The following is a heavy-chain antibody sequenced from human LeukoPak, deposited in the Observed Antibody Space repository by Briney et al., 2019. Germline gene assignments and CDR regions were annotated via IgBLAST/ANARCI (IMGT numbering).Heavy chain of an antibody. J-gene: IGHJ4*02. D-gene: IGHD1-14*01. Sequence: SETLSLTCTVSGDYVSSSSYHWGWIRQPPGKGLEWIGNVYYSGSTYYNPSLKSRVTISVDTSKNQFSLKLSSVTAADTAVYYCASVPGGYWGQGTLVTVSS. CDR1: GDYVSSSSYH. V-gene: IGHV4-39*07. CDR3: ASVPGGY. CDR2: VYYSGST.